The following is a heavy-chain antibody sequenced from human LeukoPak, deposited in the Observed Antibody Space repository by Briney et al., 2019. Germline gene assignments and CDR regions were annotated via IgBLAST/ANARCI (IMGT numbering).Heavy chain of an antibody. CDR1: GYTLTELS. V-gene: IGHV1-24*01. CDR3: ATGEQRVATYDY. Sequence: ASVKVSCKVSGYTLTELSMHWVRQAPGKGLEWMGGFDPEDGETIYAQKFQGRVTMTEDTSTDTAYMEPSSLRSEDTAVYYCATGEQRVATYDYWGQGTLVTVSS. CDR2: FDPEDGET. D-gene: IGHD5-12*01. J-gene: IGHJ4*02.